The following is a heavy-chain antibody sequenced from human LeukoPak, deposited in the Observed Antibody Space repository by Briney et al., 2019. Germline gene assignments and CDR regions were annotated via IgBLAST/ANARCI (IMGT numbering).Heavy chain of an antibody. CDR3: ATNLRYCSATTCPFYDY. J-gene: IGHJ4*02. CDR1: GFTFSSYG. Sequence: PGGSLRLSCAASGFTFSSYGMHWVRQAPGKGLEWVGRVKSKTDGETRDYAAPVKGRFFISRDDSKNTLYLQMNSLKTEDAAVYYCATNLRYCSATTCPFYDYWGRGTLVTVSS. V-gene: IGHV3-15*01. D-gene: IGHD2-2*01. CDR2: VKSKTDGETR.